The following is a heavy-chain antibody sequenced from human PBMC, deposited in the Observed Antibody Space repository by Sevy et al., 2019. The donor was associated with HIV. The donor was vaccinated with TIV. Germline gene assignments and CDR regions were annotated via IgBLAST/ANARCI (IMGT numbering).Heavy chain of an antibody. Sequence: GGSLRLSCAASGFTFSSYAMSWVLQAPGKGLEWVSAISDSGTTTYYEDSVKGRFTISRDNSKNTLYLQMDGLRAEDTAIYYCARACTGGYQQPFDNWGQGTLVTVSS. CDR2: ISDSGTTT. CDR3: ARACTGGYQQPFDN. J-gene: IGHJ4*02. V-gene: IGHV3-23*01. CDR1: GFTFSSYA. D-gene: IGHD2-8*02.